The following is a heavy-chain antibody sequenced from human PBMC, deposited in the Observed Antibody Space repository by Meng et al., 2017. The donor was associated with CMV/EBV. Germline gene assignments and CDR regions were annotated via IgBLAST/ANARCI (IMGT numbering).Heavy chain of an antibody. CDR2: IKSKTDGGKT. CDR1: GFTLSNAW. Sequence: SCAASGFTLSNAWRSWVRKDPGKGLEWVGRIKSKTDGGKTDYAAPVKGRFTISRDDSKNTLYLQMNSLKTEDTAVYYCTIDIAAAASPWGQGTLVTVSS. D-gene: IGHD6-13*01. V-gene: IGHV3-15*01. J-gene: IGHJ5*02. CDR3: TIDIAAAASP.